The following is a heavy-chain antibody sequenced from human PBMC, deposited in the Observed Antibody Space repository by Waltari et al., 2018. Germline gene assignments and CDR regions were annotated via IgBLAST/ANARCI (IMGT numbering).Heavy chain of an antibody. J-gene: IGHJ4*02. D-gene: IGHD6-13*01. V-gene: IGHV1-69*01. CDR1: GGTFSTNA. CDR3: AIEGSRIAAAGDFDY. Sequence: QVQLVQSGAAVKKPGSSVKVSCKAPGGTFSTNAISWVRQATGQGLEWMGGIIPSFGTANDAQKFQGRGTITADESTSTAYMELSRLRSEDTAVYYCAIEGSRIAAAGDFDYWGQGTLVTVSS. CDR2: IIPSFGTA.